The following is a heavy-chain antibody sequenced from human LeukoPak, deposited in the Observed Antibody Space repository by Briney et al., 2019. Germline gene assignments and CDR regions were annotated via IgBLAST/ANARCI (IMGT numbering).Heavy chain of an antibody. CDR1: GGSFSGYY. J-gene: IGHJ4*02. Sequence: PSETLSLTCAVYGGSFSGYYWSWIRQPAGKGLEWIGRIYTSGSTNYNPSLKSRVTMSVDTSKNQFSLKLSSVTAADTAVYYCARAYYYDSSGYHFDYWGQGTLVTVSS. CDR2: IYTSGST. CDR3: ARAYYYDSSGYHFDY. V-gene: IGHV4-59*10. D-gene: IGHD3-22*01.